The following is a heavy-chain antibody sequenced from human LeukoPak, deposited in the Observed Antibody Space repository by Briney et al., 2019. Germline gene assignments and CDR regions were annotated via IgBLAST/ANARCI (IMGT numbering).Heavy chain of an antibody. J-gene: IGHJ4*02. V-gene: IGHV3-74*01. CDR3: VRGIAATGNDY. Sequence: GGSLRVSCAASGFTFSSYWMHWVRQAPGKGLVWVSLINSDGSSTNYADSVKGRFTISRDNAKNTLYLQMNSLRAEDTAAYYCVRGIAATGNDYWGQGTLVTVSS. CDR2: INSDGSST. D-gene: IGHD6-13*01. CDR1: GFTFSSYW.